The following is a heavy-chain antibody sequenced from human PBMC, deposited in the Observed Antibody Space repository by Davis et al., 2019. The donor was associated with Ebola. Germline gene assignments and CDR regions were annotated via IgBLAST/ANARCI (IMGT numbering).Heavy chain of an antibody. CDR1: GFTFSSYA. CDR2: ISYDGSNK. Sequence: GGSLRLSCAASGFTFSSYAMHWVRQAPGKGLEWVPVISYDGSNKYYADSVKGRFTISRDNSKNTLYLQMNSLRAEDTAVYYCARDRGFFWFDPWGQGTLVTVSS. D-gene: IGHD1-26*01. J-gene: IGHJ5*02. V-gene: IGHV3-30-3*01. CDR3: ARDRGFFWFDP.